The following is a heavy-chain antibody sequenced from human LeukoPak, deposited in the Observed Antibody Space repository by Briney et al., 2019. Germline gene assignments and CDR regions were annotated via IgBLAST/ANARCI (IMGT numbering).Heavy chain of an antibody. J-gene: IGHJ5*02. CDR3: TRDSGTTGEVKFDP. D-gene: IGHD3-10*01. CDR2: IYSSGTI. CDR1: GGSISSYY. Sequence: SETLSLTCTVSGGSISSYYWSWIRQPAGKGLEWIGRIYSSGTITYNPSLQSRVTMSVDTSKNEFSLKMSSVTAADTAVYYCTRDSGTTGEVKFDPWGQGTLVAVSS. V-gene: IGHV4-4*07.